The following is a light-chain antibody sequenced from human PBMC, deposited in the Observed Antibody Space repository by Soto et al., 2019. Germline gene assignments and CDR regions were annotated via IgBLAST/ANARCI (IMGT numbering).Light chain of an antibody. CDR3: QHYNSYSEA. CDR2: KAS. V-gene: IGKV1-5*03. CDR1: QTISSW. J-gene: IGKJ1*01. Sequence: DIQMTQAPSFVSAFVGDRVTITCRASQTISSWLAWYQQKPGKAPKLLIYKASTLKSGVPSRFSGSGSGTEFTLTISSLQPDDFATYYCQHYNSYSEAFGQGTKVDIK.